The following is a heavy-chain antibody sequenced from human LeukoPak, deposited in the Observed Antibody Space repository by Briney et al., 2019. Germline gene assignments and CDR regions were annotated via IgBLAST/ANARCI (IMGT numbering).Heavy chain of an antibody. J-gene: IGHJ3*02. Sequence: GRSLRLSCAASRFTFSNYGMHWVRQAPGKGLEWVAVIWYDGSNKYYADSVKGRFTISRDNSKNTLYLQMNSLRAEDTAMYYCARDRLTNDAFDIWGQGTMVTVSS. V-gene: IGHV3-33*01. D-gene: IGHD2-8*01. CDR2: IWYDGSNK. CDR1: RFTFSNYG. CDR3: ARDRLTNDAFDI.